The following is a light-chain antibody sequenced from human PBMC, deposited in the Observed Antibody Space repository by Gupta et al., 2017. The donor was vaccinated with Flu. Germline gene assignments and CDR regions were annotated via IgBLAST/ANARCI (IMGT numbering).Light chain of an antibody. CDR1: YSNIGAGYD. J-gene: IGLJ2*01. Sequence: QSVLTQPLSVSGAPGQRVTISCSRTYSNIGAGYDVHWYQRLPGTAPKLLIHSNSKRPSGVPHRCSASKYGTSASLVITGLQSEDEADYYCQSYDSRLTVVLGGGTKLTVL. V-gene: IGLV1-40*01. CDR3: QSYDSRLTVV. CDR2: SNS.